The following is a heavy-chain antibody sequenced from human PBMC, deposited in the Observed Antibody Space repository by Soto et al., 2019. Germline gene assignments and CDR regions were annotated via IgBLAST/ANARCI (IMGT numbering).Heavy chain of an antibody. CDR2: ISGYSGNT. Sequence: ASVKVSCKASGYTFTSYGISWVRQAPGQGLEWMGCISGYSGNTIYAQKHQGRVTMTTDTSTSTAYMELRSLRSDDTAVYYCARDPDNYGSNCYTPGRFTFDPWGQGTLVTVSS. D-gene: IGHD3-22*01. J-gene: IGHJ5*02. CDR3: ARDPDNYGSNCYTPGRFTFDP. CDR1: GYTFTSYG. V-gene: IGHV1-18*04.